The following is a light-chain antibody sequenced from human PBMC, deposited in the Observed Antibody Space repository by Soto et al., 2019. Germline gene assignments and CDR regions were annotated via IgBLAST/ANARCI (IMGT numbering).Light chain of an antibody. J-gene: IGKJ2*01. CDR1: QGIRSD. V-gene: IGKV1-6*02. Sequence: AIQMTQSPSSLSASVGDRVTISCRASQGIRSDLGWYQQKPGKAPKLLIYAASNLQSGVPSRFSGSGSGTDFTLTISSLHSEDVATYYCLQDYKYPYTFGQGTKLEIK. CDR3: LQDYKYPYT. CDR2: AAS.